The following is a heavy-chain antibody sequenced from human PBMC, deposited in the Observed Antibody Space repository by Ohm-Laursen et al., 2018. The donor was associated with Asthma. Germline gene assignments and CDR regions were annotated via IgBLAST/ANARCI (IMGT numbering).Heavy chain of an antibody. D-gene: IGHD3-10*01. J-gene: IGHJ4*02. CDR1: GFTLTHYW. Sequence: SLRLSCSASGFTLTHYWVHWVRQAPGQGLVWVSRINGDGRIKSYAASVEARFTISRDDAKNTVYLQMNSLRVDDTAVYYCAYEFGGSGDYWGQGTLVTVSS. V-gene: IGHV3-74*01. CDR3: AYEFGGSGDY. CDR2: INGDGRIK.